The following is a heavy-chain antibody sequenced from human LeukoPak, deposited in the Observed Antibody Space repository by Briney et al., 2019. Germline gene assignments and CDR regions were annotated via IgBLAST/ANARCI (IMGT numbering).Heavy chain of an antibody. J-gene: IGHJ1*01. D-gene: IGHD6-13*01. CDR1: GRSFSGYY. CDR2: INHSGST. Sequence: PSETLSLTCAVYGRSFSGYYWSWIRQPPGKGLEWIGEINHSGSTNYNPSLKSRVTISVDTSKNQFSLKLSSVTAADTAVYYCARGVGAAAGAIQHWGQGTLVTVSS. V-gene: IGHV4-34*01. CDR3: ARGVGAAAGAIQH.